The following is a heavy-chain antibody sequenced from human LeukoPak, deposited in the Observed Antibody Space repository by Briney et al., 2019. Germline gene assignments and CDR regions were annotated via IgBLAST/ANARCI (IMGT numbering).Heavy chain of an antibody. CDR2: IKLGGSEM. J-gene: IGHJ4*02. CDR1: GFTFASHW. CDR3: VRDRGDY. Sequence: GGSLRLSCAASGFTFASHWMNWVRQAPGRGLEWVANIKLGGSEMYYVDSVKGQFTISRDDAKNSLYLQMESLRDEDTAIYYCVRDRGDYWGQGTLVTVSS. V-gene: IGHV3-7*01.